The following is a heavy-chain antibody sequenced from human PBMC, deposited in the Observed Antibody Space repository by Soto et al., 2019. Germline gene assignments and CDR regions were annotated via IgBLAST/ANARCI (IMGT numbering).Heavy chain of an antibody. Sequence: SETLSLTCTVSGGSISSSSYYWGWIRQPPGKGLEWIGSIYYSGSTYYNPSLKSRVTISVDTSKNQFSLKLSSVTAADTAVYYCARDHSWAGLFVPWGQGTLVTVSS. J-gene: IGHJ5*02. CDR3: ARDHSWAGLFVP. CDR1: GGSISSSSYY. CDR2: IYYSGST. V-gene: IGHV4-39*02. D-gene: IGHD2-15*01.